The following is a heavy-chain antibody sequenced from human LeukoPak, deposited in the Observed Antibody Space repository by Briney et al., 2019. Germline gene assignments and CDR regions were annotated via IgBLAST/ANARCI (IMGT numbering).Heavy chain of an antibody. D-gene: IGHD6-19*01. J-gene: IGHJ6*02. V-gene: IGHV3-30*03. CDR3: AREAGYGMDV. CDR1: EFTFSSYG. Sequence: GGSVRLSCAASEFTFSSYGMHWVRQAPGKGLEWVAVMSYDGSGKYYADSVKGQFTISRDNSKSTLYLQMNSLRAEDTAVYYCAREAGYGMDVWGQGTTVTVSS. CDR2: MSYDGSGK.